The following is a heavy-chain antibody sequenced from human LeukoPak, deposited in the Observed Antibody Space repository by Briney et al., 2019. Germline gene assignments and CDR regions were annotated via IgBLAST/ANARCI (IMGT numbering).Heavy chain of an antibody. V-gene: IGHV4-59*01. J-gene: IGHJ6*03. CDR2: IYYSGST. Sequence: SETLSLTCTVSGGSISSYYWSWIRQPPGKGLEWIGYIYYSGSTNYNPSLKSRVTISVDTSKNQFSLNLSSVTAADTAVYYCARQVNPVYYHYMDVWGKGTTVTVSS. CDR3: ARQVNPVYYHYMDV. CDR1: GGSISSYY. D-gene: IGHD1-14*01.